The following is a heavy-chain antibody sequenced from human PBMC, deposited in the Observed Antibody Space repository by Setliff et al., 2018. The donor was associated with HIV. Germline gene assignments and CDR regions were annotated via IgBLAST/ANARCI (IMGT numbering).Heavy chain of an antibody. Sequence: ASVKVSCQASGYTFTSYAIHWVRQAPGQRLEWMGWINTNTRNPMYPQEVTGRFVFSLDTSVSTASLQISSLKAEDTAVYYCASTTYYYDSSGYNSWPLFDYWGQGTLVTVSS. J-gene: IGHJ4*02. CDR2: INTNTRNP. CDR1: GYTFTSYA. D-gene: IGHD3-22*01. V-gene: IGHV7-4-1*02. CDR3: ASTTYYYDSSGYNSWPLFDY.